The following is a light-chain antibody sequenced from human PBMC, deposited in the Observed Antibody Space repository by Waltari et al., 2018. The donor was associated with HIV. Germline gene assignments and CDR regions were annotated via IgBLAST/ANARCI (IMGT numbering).Light chain of an antibody. V-gene: IGKV3-15*01. Sequence: ELVLTQSPATLSVSPGDRVTLSCRASESVSSNLAWYQQKPGQAPRLVFYGASSRATGIPDRFSGSGSGTEFTLTISSLQSEDFAVYYCQEYNNWPWTFGQGTKVEIK. CDR1: ESVSSN. CDR2: GAS. J-gene: IGKJ1*01. CDR3: QEYNNWPWT.